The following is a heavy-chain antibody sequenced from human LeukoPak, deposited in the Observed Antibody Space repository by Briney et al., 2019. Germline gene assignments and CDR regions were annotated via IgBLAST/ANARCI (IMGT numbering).Heavy chain of an antibody. J-gene: IGHJ4*02. Sequence: ASVKVSRKASGYTFTSYGISWVRQAPGQGLEWMGWISAYNGNTSYAQKLQGRVTMTTDTSTSTAYMELRSLRSDDTAVYYCARQISYRVLGNHRRKTHFDYWGQGTLVTVSS. CDR3: ARQISYRVLGNHRRKTHFDY. D-gene: IGHD3-3*02. CDR2: ISAYNGNT. CDR1: GYTFTSYG. V-gene: IGHV1-18*01.